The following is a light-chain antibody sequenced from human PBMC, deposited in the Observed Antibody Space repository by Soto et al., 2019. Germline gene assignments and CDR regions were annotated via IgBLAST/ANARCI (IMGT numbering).Light chain of an antibody. CDR2: DAT. V-gene: IGKV3D-15*01. CDR1: QSVDND. CDR3: QQYNNWPLT. Sequence: EIVMTQSTATLSVSPGDRATLSCRASQSVDNDLAWYQQKPGQPPRLLIYDATTRATGIPARFSGSQSWTELTRTISSLLTDDLAVCNGQQYNNWPLTVGVGTKVKSK. J-gene: IGKJ4*01.